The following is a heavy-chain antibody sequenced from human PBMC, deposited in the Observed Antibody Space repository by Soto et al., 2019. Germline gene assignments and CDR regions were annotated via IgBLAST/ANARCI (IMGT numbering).Heavy chain of an antibody. V-gene: IGHV3-74*01. CDR3: ARDPTYFYDSSGYYDY. Sequence: PGGSLRLSCAASGFTFGGYWVHWVRQAPGKGLVWVSRINSDGSSTSYADSVKGRFTISRDNAKNTLYLQMNSLRAEDTAVYYCARDPTYFYDSSGYYDYWGQGTLVTVSS. J-gene: IGHJ4*02. CDR1: GFTFGGYW. CDR2: INSDGSST. D-gene: IGHD3-22*01.